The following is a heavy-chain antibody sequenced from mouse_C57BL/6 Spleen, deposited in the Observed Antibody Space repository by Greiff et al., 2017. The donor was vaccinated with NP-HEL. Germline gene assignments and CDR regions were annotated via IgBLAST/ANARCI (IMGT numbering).Heavy chain of an antibody. Sequence: QVQLQQPGAELVMPGASVKLSCKASGYTFTSYWMHWVKQRPGQGLEWIGEIDPSDSYTNYNQKFKGKSTLTVDKSSSTAYMQLSSLTSEDSAVDYCARTYYDYDGFAYWGQGTLVTVSA. V-gene: IGHV1-69*01. CDR3: ARTYYDYDGFAY. J-gene: IGHJ3*01. CDR2: IDPSDSYT. CDR1: GYTFTSYW. D-gene: IGHD2-4*01.